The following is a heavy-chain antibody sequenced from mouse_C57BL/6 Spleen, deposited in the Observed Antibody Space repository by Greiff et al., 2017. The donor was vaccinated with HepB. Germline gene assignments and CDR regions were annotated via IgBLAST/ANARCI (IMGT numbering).Heavy chain of an antibody. J-gene: IGHJ2*01. CDR1: GYTFTDYY. V-gene: IGHV1-76*01. CDR3: ARVDDFDY. Sequence: QVQLQQSGAELVRPGASVKLSCKASGYTFTDYYINWVKQRPGQGLEWIARIYPGSGNTYYNEKFKGKATLTAEKSSSTAYMQLSSLTSEDSAVYFCARVDDFDYWGQGTTLTVSS. CDR2: IYPGSGNT.